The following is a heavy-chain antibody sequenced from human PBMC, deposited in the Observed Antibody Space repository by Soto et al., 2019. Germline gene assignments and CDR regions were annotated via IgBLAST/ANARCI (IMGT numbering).Heavy chain of an antibody. J-gene: IGHJ4*02. CDR3: VKCNGYGDS. CDR2: FSGSGGGT. Sequence: PGGSLRLSCAASGFSISNYGVTWVRQAPGKGLEWVSGFSGSGGGTFYADSVKGRFTISRENSKNTVYLQMNSLGAEDTAVYYCVKCNGYGDSWGQGTLVTVSS. V-gene: IGHV3-23*01. CDR1: GFSISNYG. D-gene: IGHD6-25*01.